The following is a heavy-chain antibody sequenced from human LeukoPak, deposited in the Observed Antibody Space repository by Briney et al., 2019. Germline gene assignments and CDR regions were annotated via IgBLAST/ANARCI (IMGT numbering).Heavy chain of an antibody. V-gene: IGHV1-69*13. D-gene: IGHD6-13*01. CDR2: IIPIFGTA. CDR3: ARDRIAAAGRGYYYYYGMDV. Sequence: SVKVSCKASGGTFSSYAISWVRQAPGQGLEWMGGIIPIFGTANYAQKFQGRVTITADESTSTAYMELSSLRSEDTAVYYCARDRIAAAGRGYYYYYGMDVWGKGTTVTVSS. CDR1: GGTFSSYA. J-gene: IGHJ6*04.